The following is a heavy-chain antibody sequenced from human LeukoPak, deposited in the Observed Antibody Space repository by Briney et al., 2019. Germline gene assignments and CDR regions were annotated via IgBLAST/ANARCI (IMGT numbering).Heavy chain of an antibody. V-gene: IGHV3-48*03. Sequence: GGSLRLSCAASGFILSDYGMSWVRQAPGKGLEWISYISTSDSGSSTYFADSVEGRFTMSRDIAKNLLYLQLNSLRAEDTAVYYCARDVTAILEVVAYWGQGTLVTVSS. CDR1: GFILSDYG. CDR2: ISTSDSGSST. CDR3: ARDVTAILEVVAY. J-gene: IGHJ4*02. D-gene: IGHD2-15*01.